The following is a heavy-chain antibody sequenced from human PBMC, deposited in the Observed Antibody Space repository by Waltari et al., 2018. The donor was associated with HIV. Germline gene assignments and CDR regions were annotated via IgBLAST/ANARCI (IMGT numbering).Heavy chain of an antibody. CDR3: ATSSSADAH. V-gene: IGHV3-7*03. J-gene: IGHJ4*02. Sequence: EEQLVESGGGLVQPGESLRLSCVASGLTFTSNWMRWFRQAPGKGLEWVASIKYDGTERKYADSVKGRFTISRDNAKTSLFLEMHNLRVEDTGIYSCATSSSADAHWGQGTLVTVSS. D-gene: IGHD2-2*01. CDR2: IKYDGTER. CDR1: GLTFTSNW.